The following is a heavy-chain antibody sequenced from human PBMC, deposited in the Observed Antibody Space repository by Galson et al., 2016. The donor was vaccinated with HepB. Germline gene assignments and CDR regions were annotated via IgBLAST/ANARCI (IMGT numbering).Heavy chain of an antibody. Sequence: SLRLSCAASGFSFSRYGMNWVRQAPGKGLEWVSSISSSSAFIYYADSLKGRFTFSRDNAKDSLYLQINSLRGEDTAVYYCARDRGYSGYGAYNWFDPWCQGTLVTVSS. CDR1: GFSFSRYG. J-gene: IGHJ5*02. CDR3: ARDRGYSGYGAYNWFDP. V-gene: IGHV3-21*01. CDR2: ISSSSAFI. D-gene: IGHD5-12*01.